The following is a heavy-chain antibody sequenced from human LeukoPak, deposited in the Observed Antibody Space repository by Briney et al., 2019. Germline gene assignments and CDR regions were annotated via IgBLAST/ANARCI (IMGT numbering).Heavy chain of an antibody. V-gene: IGHV3-33*01. J-gene: IGHJ1*01. D-gene: IGHD6-13*01. CDR1: GFTFSSYG. CDR3: ATEGFVVAAAGHIGYFQH. Sequence: PGRSLRLSCAAPGFTFSSYGMHWVRQAPGKGLEWVAVIWYDGSDKYYADSVKGRFTISRDNSKSTLYLQMNSLRAEDTAVYYCATEGFVVAAAGHIGYFQHWGQGTLVTVSS. CDR2: IWYDGSDK.